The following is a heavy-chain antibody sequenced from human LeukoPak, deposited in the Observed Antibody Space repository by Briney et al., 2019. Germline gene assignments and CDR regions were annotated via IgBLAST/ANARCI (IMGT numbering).Heavy chain of an antibody. J-gene: IGHJ5*02. CDR2: IYTSGST. CDR3: ARERGYSSSWRINWFDP. CDR1: GGSISSGSYY. Sequence: PSETLSLTCTVSGGSISSGSYYWSWIRQPAGKGLEWIGRIYTSGSTNYNPSLKSRVTISVDTSKNQFSLKLSSVTAADTAVYYCARERGYSSSWRINWFDPWGQGTLVTVSS. D-gene: IGHD6-13*01. V-gene: IGHV4-61*02.